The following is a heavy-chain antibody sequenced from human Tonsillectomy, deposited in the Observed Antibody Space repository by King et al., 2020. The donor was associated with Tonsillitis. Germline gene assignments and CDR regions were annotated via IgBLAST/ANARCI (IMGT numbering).Heavy chain of an antibody. CDR1: GFTFSSYG. CDR2: ICYDGSNK. J-gene: IGHJ4*02. D-gene: IGHD5-18*01. Sequence: VQLVESGGGVVQPGRSLRLSFAASGFTFSSYGMHWVRQAPGKGLEWVAVICYDGSNKYYADSVKGRFTISRDNSKNTLYLQMNTLRAEDTAVYYCARDRGYSYGGFDYWGQGTLVTVSS. CDR3: ARDRGYSYGGFDY. V-gene: IGHV3-33*01.